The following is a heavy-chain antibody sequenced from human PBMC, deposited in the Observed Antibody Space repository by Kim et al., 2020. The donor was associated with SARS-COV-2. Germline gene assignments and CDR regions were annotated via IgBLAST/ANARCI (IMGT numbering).Heavy chain of an antibody. D-gene: IGHD3-9*01. CDR1: GFTFYDYG. CDR2: IWHDGSHK. V-gene: IGHV3-33*01. CDR3: ARDDILTGYTIDY. J-gene: IGHJ4*02. Sequence: GGSLRLSCVVSGFTFYDYGMHWVRQAPGKGLDWVAVIWHDGSHKYYADSVKGRFTISRDDAKNTLYLQMSSLRAEDTSVYYCARDDILTGYTIDYWGQGT.